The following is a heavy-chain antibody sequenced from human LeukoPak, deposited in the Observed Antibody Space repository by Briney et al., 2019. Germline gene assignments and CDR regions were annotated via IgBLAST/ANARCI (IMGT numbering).Heavy chain of an antibody. J-gene: IGHJ4*02. Sequence: GGSLRLSCAASGFTFSVYGLNWVRQAPGKGLEWVSSISSGSSYIYYGDSVKGRFTISRGNAKNSLYLQMNSLRAEDTAVYYCARQYYDIWSGYYTADYYFDSWGQGTLVTVPS. CDR1: GFTFSVYG. CDR3: ARQYYDIWSGYYTADYYFDS. D-gene: IGHD3-3*01. V-gene: IGHV3-21*06. CDR2: ISSGSSYI.